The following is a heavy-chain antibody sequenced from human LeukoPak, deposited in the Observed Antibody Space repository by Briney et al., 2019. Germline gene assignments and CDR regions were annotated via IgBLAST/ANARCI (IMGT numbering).Heavy chain of an antibody. D-gene: IGHD5-18*01. CDR2: IIPIFGTA. CDR1: GYTFTGYF. V-gene: IGHV1-69*13. J-gene: IGHJ6*03. Sequence: GASVKVSCKASGYTFTGYFMHWVRQAPGQGLEWMGGIIPIFGTANYAQKFQGRVTITADESTSTVYMELSSLRSEDTAVYYCARDRGYSYAKKSSEYYYMDVWGKGTTVTISS. CDR3: ARDRGYSYAKKSSEYYYMDV.